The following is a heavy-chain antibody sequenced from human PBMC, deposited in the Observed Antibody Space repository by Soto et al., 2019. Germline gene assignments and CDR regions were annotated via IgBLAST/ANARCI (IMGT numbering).Heavy chain of an antibody. Sequence: SETLSLTCAVYGGSFSGYYWSWIRQPPGKGLEWIGEINHSGSTNYNQSHKSRVTISVDTSKNQFSLKLSSVTAADTAVYYCARGTYCSSTSCYWGMDVWGQGTTVTVSS. D-gene: IGHD2-2*01. CDR2: INHSGST. CDR1: GGSFSGYY. J-gene: IGHJ6*02. V-gene: IGHV4-34*01. CDR3: ARGTYCSSTSCYWGMDV.